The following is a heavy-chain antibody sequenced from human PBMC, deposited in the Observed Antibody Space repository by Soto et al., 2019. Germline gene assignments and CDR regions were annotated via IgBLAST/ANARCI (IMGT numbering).Heavy chain of an antibody. Sequence: SETLSLTCTVSGGSISSSSYYWGWIRQPPGKGLEWIGSIYYSGSTYYNPSLKSRVTISVDTSKNQFSLKLSSVTAADTAVYYCARDGSGSYQVDYWGQGTLVTVSS. CDR1: GGSISSSSYY. CDR2: IYYSGST. J-gene: IGHJ4*02. CDR3: ARDGSGSYQVDY. D-gene: IGHD3-10*01. V-gene: IGHV4-39*07.